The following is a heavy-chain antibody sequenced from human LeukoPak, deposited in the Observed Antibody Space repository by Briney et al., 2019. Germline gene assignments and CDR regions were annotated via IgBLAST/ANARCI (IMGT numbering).Heavy chain of an antibody. CDR1: GGSVSGYY. CDR3: ARHQPRKMVRGVMNRTNRVSGLDY. J-gene: IGHJ4*02. V-gene: IGHV4-34*01. CDR2: INHSGST. Sequence: SETLSLTCAVYGGSVSGYYWSWIRQPPGKGLEWSGEINHSGSTNYNPSLKSRVTISVDTSKNQFSLKLSSVTAADTAVYYCARHQPRKMVRGVMNRTNRVSGLDYWGQGTLVTVSS. D-gene: IGHD3-10*01.